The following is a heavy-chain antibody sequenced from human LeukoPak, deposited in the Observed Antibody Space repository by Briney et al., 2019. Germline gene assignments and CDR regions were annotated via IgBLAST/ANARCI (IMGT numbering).Heavy chain of an antibody. CDR2: IYTSGST. J-gene: IGHJ4*02. D-gene: IGHD3-9*01. V-gene: IGHV4-4*07. CDR1: GGSISSYY. Sequence: PSETLSLTCTVSGGSISSYYWSWIRQPAGKGLEWIGRIYTSGSTNYNPSLKSRVTISVDTSKNQFSLKLSSVTAADTAVYYCARSGGLEDILTGYSPDWGQGTLVTVSS. CDR3: ARSGGLEDILTGYSPD.